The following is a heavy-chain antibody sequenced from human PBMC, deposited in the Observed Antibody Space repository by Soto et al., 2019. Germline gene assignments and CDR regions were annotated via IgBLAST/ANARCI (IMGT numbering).Heavy chain of an antibody. CDR3: ARADFCGYWYFDI. J-gene: IGHJ2*01. D-gene: IGHD2-21*01. V-gene: IGHV1-69*08. CDR2: IIPALGTA. CDR1: GGTFSSHT. Sequence: QDQLVQSGAEVKKPGSSVKVSCKASGGTFSSHTFSWVRQAPGQGLEWMGRIIPALGTATYAPKFQGRVTITADESATTVYMELNCLRSEDTAGYYCARADFCGYWYFDIWGCGTMVTVSS.